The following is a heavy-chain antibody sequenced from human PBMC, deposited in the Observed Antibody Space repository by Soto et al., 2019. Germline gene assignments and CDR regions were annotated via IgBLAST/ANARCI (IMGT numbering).Heavy chain of an antibody. V-gene: IGHV3-33*03. CDR1: VFTFKIYG. Sequence: QVKLVESGGGVFQTGRSLRLSCAASVFTFKIYGMHGVRQAPGKGLEWVAVIKSDGINTYYTDSVKCRFFISSDNSKHWLSLQINTVSPDDSAVYYCVKPRYSLEWPRFDPWGQGTLVTVSS. CDR2: IKSDGINT. D-gene: IGHD3-3*01. CDR3: VKPRYSLEWPRFDP. J-gene: IGHJ5*02.